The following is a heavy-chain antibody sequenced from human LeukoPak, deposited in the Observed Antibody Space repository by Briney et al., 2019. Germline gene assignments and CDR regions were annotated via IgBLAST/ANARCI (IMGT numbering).Heavy chain of an antibody. V-gene: IGHV3-64D*06. Sequence: PGGSLTLSCSASGFTFSSYATHWVRQAPGKGLEYVSAISSNGGSTYYADSVKGRFTISRDNSKNTLYLQVSSLRAEDTAVYYCVKAKRDGYNYALGYFDYWGQGTLVTVSS. D-gene: IGHD5-24*01. CDR3: VKAKRDGYNYALGYFDY. CDR1: GFTFSSYA. CDR2: ISSNGGST. J-gene: IGHJ4*02.